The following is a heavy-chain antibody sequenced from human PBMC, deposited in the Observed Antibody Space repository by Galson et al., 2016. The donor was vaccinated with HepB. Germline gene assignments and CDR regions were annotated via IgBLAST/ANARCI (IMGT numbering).Heavy chain of an antibody. J-gene: IGHJ3*02. CDR1: GGSMRTYH. Sequence: SETLSLTCTVSGGSMRTYHWSWIRQPPGKGPECIGYMYYSGSPKYNPSLKSRVTMLVDTSKNQFYLKLTSVTAADTAVYYCARDRGIAAVGDDPFEIWGQGTMVTVSS. V-gene: IGHV4-59*01. CDR2: MYYSGSP. CDR3: ARDRGIAAVGDDPFEI. D-gene: IGHD6-13*01.